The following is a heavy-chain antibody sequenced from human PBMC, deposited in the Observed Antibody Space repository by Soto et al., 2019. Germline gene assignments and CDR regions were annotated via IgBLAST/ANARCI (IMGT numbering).Heavy chain of an antibody. CDR1: GGTFSSYA. Sequence: ASVKVSCKASGGTFSSYAISWVRQAPGQGLEWMGGIIPIFGTANYAQKFQGRVTITADESTSTAYMELSSLRSEDTAVYYCAGGSSGSYWSAYYYYGMDVWGQGTTVTVSS. CDR2: IIPIFGTA. J-gene: IGHJ6*02. CDR3: AGGSSGSYWSAYYYYGMDV. D-gene: IGHD3-10*01. V-gene: IGHV1-69*13.